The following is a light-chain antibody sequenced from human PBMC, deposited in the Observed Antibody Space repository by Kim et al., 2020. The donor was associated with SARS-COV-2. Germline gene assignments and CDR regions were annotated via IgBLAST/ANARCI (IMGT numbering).Light chain of an antibody. J-gene: IGLJ3*02. CDR2: EVN. V-gene: IGLV2-23*02. CDR3: CSYAGKSVGV. Sequence: GHSMNNARTGTTSDVGGYDLVSWYQHNPGKAPKLIIYEVNQRPSGVSSRFSGSKSGNMASLTISGLQAEDEADYFCCSYAGKSVGVFGGGTQLTVL. CDR1: TSDVGGYDL.